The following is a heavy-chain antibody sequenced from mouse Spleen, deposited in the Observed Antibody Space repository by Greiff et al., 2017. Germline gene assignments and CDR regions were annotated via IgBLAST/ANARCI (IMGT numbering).Heavy chain of an antibody. D-gene: IGHD3-1*01. J-gene: IGHJ4*01. Sequence: VQRVESGPELVKPGALVKISCKASGYTFTSYWITWVKQRPGQGLEWIGDIYPGSGSTNYNEKFKSKATLTVDTSSSTAYMQLRSLTSEDSAVYFFERYISGYVWGLGYWGQGTSVTVSS. CDR3: ERYISGYVWGLGY. CDR2: IYPGSGST. V-gene: IGHV1-55*01. CDR1: GYTFTSYW.